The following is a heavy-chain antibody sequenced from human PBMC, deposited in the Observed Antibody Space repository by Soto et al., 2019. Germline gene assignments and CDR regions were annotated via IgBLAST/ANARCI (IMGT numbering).Heavy chain of an antibody. V-gene: IGHV1-46*01. J-gene: IGHJ4*02. CDR1: GDTFTDYY. D-gene: IGHD2-21*02. CDR2: VNPSGGHN. CDR3: ARGGHVVVVTAALDY. Sequence: QVQLVQSGAEVKKPGASVKVSCKASGDTFTDYYIHWVRQAPGQGLEWMGTVNPSGGHNTYAQHFRGRMTMTRDTSTSTLYMELASLASEDTATYFCARGGHVVVVTAALDYWGQGTLVSVSS.